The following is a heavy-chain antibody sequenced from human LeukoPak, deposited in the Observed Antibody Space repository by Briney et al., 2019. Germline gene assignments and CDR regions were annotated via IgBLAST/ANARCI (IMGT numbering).Heavy chain of an antibody. CDR3: ARDSSGINWFDP. V-gene: IGHV3-21*01. D-gene: IGHD6-19*01. CDR1: GFTFSSCS. J-gene: IGHJ5*02. Sequence: PGGSLRLSCAASGFTFSSCSMNWVRQAPGKGLEWVSSISSSSSYIYYADSVKGRFTISRDNAKNSLYLQMNSLRAEDTAVYYCARDSSGINWFDPWGQGTLVTVSS. CDR2: ISSSSSYI.